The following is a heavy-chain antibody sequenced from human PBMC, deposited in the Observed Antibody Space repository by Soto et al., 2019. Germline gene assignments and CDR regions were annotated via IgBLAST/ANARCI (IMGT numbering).Heavy chain of an antibody. CDR3: ARAPTIYSSSWYGFPFDP. J-gene: IGHJ5*02. Sequence: PSETLSLTCTVSGGSISSYYWSWIRQPPGKGLEWIGYIYYSGSTNYNPSLKSRVTISVDTSKNQFSLKLSSVTAADTAVYYCARAPTIYSSSWYGFPFDPWGQGTLVTVSS. D-gene: IGHD6-13*01. CDR2: IYYSGST. CDR1: GGSISSYY. V-gene: IGHV4-59*01.